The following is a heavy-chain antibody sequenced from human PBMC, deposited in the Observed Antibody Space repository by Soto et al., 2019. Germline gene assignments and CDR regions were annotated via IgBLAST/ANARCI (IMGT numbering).Heavy chain of an antibody. CDR1: GFTVSSNY. J-gene: IGHJ3*02. Sequence: PGGCLRHCCAAAGFTVSSNYLSWERQAPGKGLEWVSVIYSGGSTYYADSVKGRFTISRDNSKNTLYLQMNSLRAEDTAVYYCARDRAGYCSSTSCYDAFDIWGQGTMVT. CDR2: IYSGGST. D-gene: IGHD2-2*01. V-gene: IGHV3-66*01. CDR3: ARDRAGYCSSTSCYDAFDI.